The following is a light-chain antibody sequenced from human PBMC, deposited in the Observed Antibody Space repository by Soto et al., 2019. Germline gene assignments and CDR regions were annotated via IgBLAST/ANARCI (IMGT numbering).Light chain of an antibody. CDR2: RTS. CDR3: QQYGYYSRT. V-gene: IGKV1-5*03. CDR1: QSVENW. Sequence: GDTVTITCRASQSVENWLAWYQQKPGQAPNVLIYRTSTLKSGVPQRFSGRGSGTEFTLTISSLQPEDPATYYCQQYGYYSRTFGQGTKVDIK. J-gene: IGKJ1*01.